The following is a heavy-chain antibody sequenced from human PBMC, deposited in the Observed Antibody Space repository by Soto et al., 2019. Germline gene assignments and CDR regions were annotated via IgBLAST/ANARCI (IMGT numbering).Heavy chain of an antibody. J-gene: IGHJ6*02. Sequence: PGGYLSLCCVASGFTFGSFAMSWVRQAPGEGLECVSSIIGNGGVTYYADSVRGRFTISRDNSKNTLYLQMNSLRAEDTAVYFCAKESNLLGALDYSYYGTVAWGQGAPVTVYS. CDR1: GFTFGSFA. CDR2: IIGNGGVT. V-gene: IGHV3-23*01. CDR3: AKESNLLGALDYSYYGTVA. D-gene: IGHD3-16*01.